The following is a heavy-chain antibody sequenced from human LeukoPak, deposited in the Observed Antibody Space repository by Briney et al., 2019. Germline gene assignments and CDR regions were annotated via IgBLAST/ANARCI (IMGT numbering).Heavy chain of an antibody. CDR1: GFTFSTYA. Sequence: GGSLRLSCAASGFTFSTYAIHWVRQAPGKGLEWVAVIWFDGSEQYYADSVKGRFIISRDNAKNSLYLQMNSLRAEDTAVYYCARTIAVAGTGDFDYWGQGTLVTVSS. CDR2: IWFDGSEQ. CDR3: ARTIAVAGTGDFDY. D-gene: IGHD6-19*01. J-gene: IGHJ4*02. V-gene: IGHV3-33*01.